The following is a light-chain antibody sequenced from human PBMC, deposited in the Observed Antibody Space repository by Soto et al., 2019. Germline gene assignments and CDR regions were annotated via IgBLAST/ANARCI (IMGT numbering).Light chain of an antibody. V-gene: IGKV1-39*01. Sequence: DIQMTQSPPSLSASVGDRVTITCRASQSINYYVNWYQQKPGKAPKLLMYAATSLQSGVPSRFSGSGSGAEYTLIITSLQPEDFATYYCQQTYSSPHTFGRGTKLDIK. CDR1: QSINYY. CDR3: QQTYSSPHT. J-gene: IGKJ2*01. CDR2: AAT.